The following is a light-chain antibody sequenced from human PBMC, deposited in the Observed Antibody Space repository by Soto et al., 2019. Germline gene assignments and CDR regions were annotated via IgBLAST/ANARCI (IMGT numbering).Light chain of an antibody. CDR2: EAT. V-gene: IGLV2-14*01. J-gene: IGLJ1*01. CDR3: SSYTDSSTVGLFV. CDR1: ISDIGGYEY. Sequence: QSVLTQPASVSGSPGQSITLSCTGTISDIGGYEYVSWYQQHPGKAPRLMIYEATYRPSGASNRFSGSKSGSTASLTLSGLQAEDEADYYCSSYTDSSTVGLFVFWTGTKGTVL.